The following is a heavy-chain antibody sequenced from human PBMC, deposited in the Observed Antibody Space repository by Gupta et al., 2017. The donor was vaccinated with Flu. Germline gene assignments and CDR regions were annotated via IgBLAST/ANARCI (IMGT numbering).Heavy chain of an antibody. Sequence: VRNGSYFWSWIRQPPGKGLEGLGSINYRGNTNYNPSLKSRVTISVDTSKNEFSLKVRSVTAADTAVYFCARFSEWNNWFDPWGQGTLVTVSS. D-gene: IGHD3-3*01. V-gene: IGHV4-61*01. CDR3: ARFSEWNNWFDP. CDR1: VRNGSYF. CDR2: INYRGNT. J-gene: IGHJ5*02.